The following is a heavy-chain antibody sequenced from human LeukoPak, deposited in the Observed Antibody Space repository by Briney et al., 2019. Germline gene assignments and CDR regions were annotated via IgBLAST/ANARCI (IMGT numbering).Heavy chain of an antibody. J-gene: IGHJ6*03. V-gene: IGHV1-69*13. CDR1: GGTFSSYA. CDR2: IIPIFGTA. Sequence: SVKVSCKASGGTFSSYAISWVRQAPGQGLEWMGGIIPIFGTANYAQKFQGRVTITADESTSTAYMELSSLRSEDTAVCYCAREGWGGFTDKNYYYYMDVWGKGTTVTVSS. D-gene: IGHD5-12*01. CDR3: AREGWGGFTDKNYYYYMDV.